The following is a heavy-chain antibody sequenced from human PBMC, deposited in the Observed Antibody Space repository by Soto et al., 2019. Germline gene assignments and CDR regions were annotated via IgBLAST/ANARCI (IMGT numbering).Heavy chain of an antibody. D-gene: IGHD2-15*01. J-gene: IGHJ6*02. Sequence: GGSLRLSCAASGFTFSDYYMSWIRQAPGKGLEWVSYISSSSSYTNYADSVKGRFTISRDNAKNSLYLQMNSLRAEDTAVYYCARDSDNDAGYCSGGSCYGYYYGMAVRGQGTTVTVSS. CDR2: ISSSSSYT. CDR3: ARDSDNDAGYCSGGSCYGYYYGMAV. CDR1: GFTFSDYY. V-gene: IGHV3-11*05.